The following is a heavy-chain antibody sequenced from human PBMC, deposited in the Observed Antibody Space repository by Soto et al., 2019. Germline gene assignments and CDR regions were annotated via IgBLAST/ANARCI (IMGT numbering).Heavy chain of an antibody. J-gene: IGHJ4*02. CDR3: AKEGELGGAGYFDS. V-gene: IGHV3-23*01. Sequence: EVQLLESGGGLVQPGGSLRLSCAASGFTFSNYAMSWVRQAPGKGLEWVSAISGGGDYTYYPDSVKGRFTISRDNFKNTLYLQMNSLRAEDTAVYYCAKEGELGGAGYFDSWGQGTAVTVSS. CDR1: GFTFSNYA. D-gene: IGHD7-27*01. CDR2: ISGGGDYT.